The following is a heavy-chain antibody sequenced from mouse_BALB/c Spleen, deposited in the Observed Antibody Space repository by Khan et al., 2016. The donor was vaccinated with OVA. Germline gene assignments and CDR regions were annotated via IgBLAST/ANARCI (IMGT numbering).Heavy chain of an antibody. J-gene: IGHJ3*01. CDR3: ARGNYYGSNSWFAY. CDR1: GYSFTDYT. D-gene: IGHD1-1*01. V-gene: IGHV1-18*01. Sequence: EVQLQQSGPELVKPGASMKISCKTSGYSFTDYTMNWVKQSHGKNLEWIGLINPYNGGTTYNQKFKGKATLTVDKSSSTAYMELLSLTSEDSAVXYCARGNYYGSNSWFAYWGQGTLVTVSA. CDR2: INPYNGGT.